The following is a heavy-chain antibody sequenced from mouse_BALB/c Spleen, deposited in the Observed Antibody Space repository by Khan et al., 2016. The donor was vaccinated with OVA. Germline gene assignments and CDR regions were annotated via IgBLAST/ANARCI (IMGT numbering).Heavy chain of an antibody. Sequence: EVQRVESGGDLVKSGGSLKLSCAASGFTFSTYSMSWVRQTPDKRLEWVATISSDGDYTYYPDSVKGRFTISRDNAKNTLYLQMSSLKSEDTAMYYCASLLTGSFAYWGQGTLVTVSA. V-gene: IGHV5-6*01. D-gene: IGHD4-1*01. CDR2: ISSDGDYT. CDR3: ASLLTGSFAY. CDR1: GFTFSTYS. J-gene: IGHJ3*01.